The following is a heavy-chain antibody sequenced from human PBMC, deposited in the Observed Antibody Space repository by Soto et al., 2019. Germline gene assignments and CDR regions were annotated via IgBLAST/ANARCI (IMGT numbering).Heavy chain of an antibody. D-gene: IGHD4-17*01. V-gene: IGHV3-53*02. J-gene: IGHJ6*02. CDR1: GFTVSSNY. CDR3: ASTVTTHRPNYYYGMDV. Sequence: EVQLVETGGGLIQPGGSLRLSCAASGFTVSSNYMSWVRQAPGKGLEWVSVIYSGGSTYYADSVKGRFTISRDNSKNTLYLHMNSLRAEDTAVYYCASTVTTHRPNYYYGMDVWGQGTTVTVSS. CDR2: IYSGGST.